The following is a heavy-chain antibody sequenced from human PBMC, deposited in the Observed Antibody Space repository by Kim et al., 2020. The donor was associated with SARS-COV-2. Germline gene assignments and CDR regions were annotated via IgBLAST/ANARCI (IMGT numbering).Heavy chain of an antibody. Sequence: SETLSLTCTVSGGSISSGGYYWSWIRQHPGKGLEWIGYIYYSGSTYYNPSLKSRVTISVDTSKNQFSLKLSSVTAADTAVYYCARDRDGYYGSGTQSWGYYYYGMDVWGQGTTVTVSS. V-gene: IGHV4-31*03. J-gene: IGHJ6*02. CDR3: ARDRDGYYGSGTQSWGYYYYGMDV. CDR2: IYYSGST. CDR1: GGSISSGGYY. D-gene: IGHD3-10*01.